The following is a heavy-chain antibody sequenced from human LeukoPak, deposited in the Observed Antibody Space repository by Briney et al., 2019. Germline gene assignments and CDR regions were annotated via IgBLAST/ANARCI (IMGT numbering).Heavy chain of an antibody. D-gene: IGHD2-2*03. J-gene: IGHJ4*02. CDR2: IIPIFGTA. CDR1: GGTFSSYA. V-gene: IGHV1-69*13. Sequence: ASVKVSXKASGGTFSSYAISWVRQAPGQGLEWMGGIIPIFGTANYAQKFQGRVTITADESTSTAYMELSSLRSEDTAVYYCARERRLGYCSSTSCSSRYYFDYWGQGTLVTVSS. CDR3: ARERRLGYCSSTSCSSRYYFDY.